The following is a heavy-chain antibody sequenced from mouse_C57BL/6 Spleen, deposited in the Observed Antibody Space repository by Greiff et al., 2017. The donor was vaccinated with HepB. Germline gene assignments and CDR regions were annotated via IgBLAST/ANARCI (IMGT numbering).Heavy chain of an antibody. V-gene: IGHV1-19*01. CDR3: ARRRAERNYWYFDV. Sequence: VQLKQSGPVLVKPGASVKMSCKASGYTFTDYYMNWVKQSHGKSLEWIGVINPYNGGTSYNQKFKGKATLTVDKSSSTAYMELNSLTSEDSAVYYCARRRAERNYWYFDVWGTGTTVTVSS. CDR2: INPYNGGT. CDR1: GYTFTDYY. J-gene: IGHJ1*03. D-gene: IGHD3-3*01.